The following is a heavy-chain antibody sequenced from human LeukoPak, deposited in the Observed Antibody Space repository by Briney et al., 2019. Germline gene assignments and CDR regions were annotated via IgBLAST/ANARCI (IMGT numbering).Heavy chain of an antibody. CDR1: GFTFSSYS. CDR3: ARDRSSSWYWWFDP. Sequence: GGSLRLSCAASGFTFSSYSMNWVRQAPGKGLEWVSSISSSSNYIYYADSVKGRFTISRDNAKNSLYLQMNSLRAEDTAVYYCARDRSSSWYWWFDPWGQGTLVTVSS. J-gene: IGHJ5*02. V-gene: IGHV3-21*01. D-gene: IGHD6-13*01. CDR2: ISSSSNYI.